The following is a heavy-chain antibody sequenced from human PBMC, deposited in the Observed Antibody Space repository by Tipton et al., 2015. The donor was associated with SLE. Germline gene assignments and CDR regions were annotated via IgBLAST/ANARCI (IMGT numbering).Heavy chain of an antibody. Sequence: TLSLTCAVYGGSFSGYYWSWIRQPPGKGLEWIGEINHSGSTNYNPSLKSRVTISVDTSKNQFSLKLSSATAADTAVYYCARVNVDTAMVNYWGQGTLVTVSS. CDR2: INHSGST. V-gene: IGHV4-34*01. CDR3: ARVNVDTAMVNY. CDR1: GGSFSGYY. J-gene: IGHJ4*02. D-gene: IGHD5-18*01.